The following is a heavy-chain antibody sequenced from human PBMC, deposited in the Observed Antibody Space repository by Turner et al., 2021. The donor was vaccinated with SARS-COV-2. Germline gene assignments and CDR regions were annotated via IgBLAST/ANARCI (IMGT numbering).Heavy chain of an antibody. D-gene: IGHD2-15*01. J-gene: IGHJ6*02. V-gene: IGHV4-34*01. Sequence: QVQPQRWGAGLLKPSETLFLTCAVHGGFFSGYHWSWIRPPPGKGLEWVGEINQSGSTNYNPTLKCRVTISGETSKNQFSLKLSSVTAADTAVYYCARDGCSGGGCYPDYYYGMDVWGQGTTVTVSS. CDR1: GGFFSGYH. CDR2: INQSGST. CDR3: ARDGCSGGGCYPDYYYGMDV.